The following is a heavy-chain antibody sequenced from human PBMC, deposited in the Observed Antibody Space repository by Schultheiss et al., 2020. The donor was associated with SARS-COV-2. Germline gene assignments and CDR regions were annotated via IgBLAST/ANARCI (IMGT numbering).Heavy chain of an antibody. CDR2: ISSSGSTI. J-gene: IGHJ5*02. CDR1: GFTFSDYY. Sequence: GGSLRLSCAASGFTFSDYYMSWIRQAPGKGLEWVSYISSSGSTIYYADSVKGRFTISRDNSKNTLYLQMNSLRAEDTAVYYCAKDGWKGNNNWFDPWGQGTLVTVSS. V-gene: IGHV3-11*01. D-gene: IGHD1-1*01. CDR3: AKDGWKGNNNWFDP.